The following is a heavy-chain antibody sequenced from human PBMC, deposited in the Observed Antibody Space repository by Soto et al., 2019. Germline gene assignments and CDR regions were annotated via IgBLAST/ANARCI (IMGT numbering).Heavy chain of an antibody. V-gene: IGHV3-23*01. CDR1: EFTFSNYV. D-gene: IGHD2-15*01. CDR3: AKNGGSFNNWFDP. Sequence: EGQLLESGGGLVQPGGSLRLSCAASEFTFSNYVMSWVRQAPGKGLEWVSGIIASGDATYYADSVKGRFTISRDNSNNTLYLQMNSLRAEDTAVYYCAKNGGSFNNWFDPWGQGTLVTVSS. CDR2: IIASGDAT. J-gene: IGHJ5*02.